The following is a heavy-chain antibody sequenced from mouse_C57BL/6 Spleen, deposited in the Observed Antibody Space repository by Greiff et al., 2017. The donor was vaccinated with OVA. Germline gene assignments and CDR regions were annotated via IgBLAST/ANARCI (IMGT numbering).Heavy chain of an antibody. D-gene: IGHD1-1*01. Sequence: VQLQQSGPELVKPGDSVKISCKASGYSFTGYFMNWVMQSHGKSLEWIGRINPYNGDTFYNQKFKGKATLTVDKSSSTAHMELRSLTSEDSAVYYCARDYYGSSPSAMGYWGQGTSVTVSS. CDR2: INPYNGDT. J-gene: IGHJ4*01. CDR1: GYSFTGYF. CDR3: ARDYYGSSPSAMGY. V-gene: IGHV1-20*01.